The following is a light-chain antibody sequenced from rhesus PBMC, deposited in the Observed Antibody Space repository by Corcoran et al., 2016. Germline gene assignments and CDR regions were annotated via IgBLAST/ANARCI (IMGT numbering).Light chain of an antibody. CDR3: CSYTTSRTFV. CDR1: NSDIGGHDY. CDR2: GVS. J-gene: IGLJ1*01. Sequence: QTAPTQPPSVSGSLGQSVTISCTGTNSDIGGHDYVSWYQQYPGKAPRLILYGVSHRPSGVSDRFSGAKSGNTASLTISGLQTDDEADYFCCSYTTSRTFVFGAGTRLSVL. V-gene: IGLV2S7*01.